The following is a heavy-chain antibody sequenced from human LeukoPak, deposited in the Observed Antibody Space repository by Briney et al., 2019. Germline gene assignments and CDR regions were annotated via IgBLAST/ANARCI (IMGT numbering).Heavy chain of an antibody. CDR1: GGSISSSSYY. V-gene: IGHV4-39*07. J-gene: IGHJ4*02. Sequence: SETLSLTCTVSGGSISSSSYYWGWIRQPPGKGLEWIGSIYYSGSTYYNPSLKSRVTISVDTSKNQFSLKLSSVTAADTAVYYCARSSALIQLWLPPLFDYWGQGTLVTVSS. CDR3: ARSSALIQLWLPPLFDY. CDR2: IYYSGST. D-gene: IGHD5-18*01.